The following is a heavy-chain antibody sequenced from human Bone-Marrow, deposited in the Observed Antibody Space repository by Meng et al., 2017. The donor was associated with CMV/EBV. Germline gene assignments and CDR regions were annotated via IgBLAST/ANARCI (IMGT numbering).Heavy chain of an antibody. V-gene: IGHV3-30*04. J-gene: IGHJ4*02. CDR1: RFTFSTYA. Sequence: GESLKISCAASRFTFSTYAMHWVRQAPGKGLEWVAFISYDGSNKYYADSVKGRFTISRDNSKNTLYLQMNSLRAEDTAVYYCAKMPRSLGAATHLDYWGQGTLVTVSS. D-gene: IGHD1-26*01. CDR2: ISYDGSNK. CDR3: AKMPRSLGAATHLDY.